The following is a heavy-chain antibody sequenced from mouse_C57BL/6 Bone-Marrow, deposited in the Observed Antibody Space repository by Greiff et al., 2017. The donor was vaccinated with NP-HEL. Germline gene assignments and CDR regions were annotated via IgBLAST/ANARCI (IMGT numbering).Heavy chain of an antibody. Sequence: QVQLKQPGAELVMPGASVKLSCKASGYTFTSYWMHWVKQRPGQGLEWIGEIDPSDSYTNYNQKFKGKSTLTVDKSSSTAYMQLSSLTSEDSAVYYCAAPFYYGNYVGFAYWGQGTLVTVSA. V-gene: IGHV1-69*01. CDR2: IDPSDSYT. D-gene: IGHD2-1*01. CDR1: GYTFTSYW. CDR3: AAPFYYGNYVGFAY. J-gene: IGHJ3*01.